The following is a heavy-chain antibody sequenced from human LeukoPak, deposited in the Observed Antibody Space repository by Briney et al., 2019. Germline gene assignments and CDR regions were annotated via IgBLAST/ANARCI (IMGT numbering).Heavy chain of an antibody. Sequence: GGSLRLSCAASGFTFSSYSMNWVRQAPGKGLEWVAFIRYDGSNKYYADSVKGRFTISRDNSKNTLYLQMNSLRAEDTAVYYCAKVPSGSYDYWGQGTLVTVSS. CDR1: GFTFSSYS. J-gene: IGHJ4*02. CDR2: IRYDGSNK. CDR3: AKVPSGSYDY. V-gene: IGHV3-30*02. D-gene: IGHD1-26*01.